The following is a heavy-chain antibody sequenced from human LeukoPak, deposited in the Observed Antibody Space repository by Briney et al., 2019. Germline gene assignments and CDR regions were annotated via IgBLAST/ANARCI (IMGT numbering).Heavy chain of an antibody. Sequence: PGGSLRLSCAASGFTVSRNYMTWVRQAPGKGPEWVSLIYSGGGTQYADSVKGRFTISRDNSKNTLYLQMNSLRAEDTAEYYCARSAVGTSCCTAVDYWGQGTLVTASS. D-gene: IGHD1-26*01. J-gene: IGHJ4*02. V-gene: IGHV3-66*01. CDR2: IYSGGGT. CDR3: ARSAVGTSCCTAVDY. CDR1: GFTVSRNY.